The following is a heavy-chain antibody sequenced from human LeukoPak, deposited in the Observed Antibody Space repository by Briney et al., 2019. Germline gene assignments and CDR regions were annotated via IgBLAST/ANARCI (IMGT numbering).Heavy chain of an antibody. CDR3: ARDRPYCSSTSCYSGWFDP. CDR2: INPSGGST. J-gene: IGHJ5*02. D-gene: IGHD2-2*01. V-gene: IGHV1-46*01. Sequence: ASVKVSCKASGYTFTSYYMHWVRQAPGQGLEWMGIINPSGGSTSYAQKFQGRVTMTRDTSTSTVYMELSSLRSEDTAVYYCARDRPYCSSTSCYSGWFDPWGQGTLVTVSS. CDR1: GYTFTSYY.